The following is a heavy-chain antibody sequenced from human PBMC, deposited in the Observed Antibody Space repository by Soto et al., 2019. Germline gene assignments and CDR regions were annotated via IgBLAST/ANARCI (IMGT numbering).Heavy chain of an antibody. Sequence: PSETLSLTCTVSGGSISSGGYYWSWIRQHPGKGLEWIGYIYYSGSTYYNPSLKSRVTISVDTSKNQFSLKLSSVTAADTAVYYCARVVFNSLGTGYNWFDPWGQGTLVTVSS. CDR3: ARVVFNSLGTGYNWFDP. J-gene: IGHJ5*02. CDR1: GGSISSGGYY. V-gene: IGHV4-31*03. CDR2: IYYSGST. D-gene: IGHD1-1*01.